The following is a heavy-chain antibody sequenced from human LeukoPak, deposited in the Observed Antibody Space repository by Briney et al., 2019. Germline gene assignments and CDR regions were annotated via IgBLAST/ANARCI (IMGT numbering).Heavy chain of an antibody. CDR3: ATSMIVVVPIQHYFDY. V-gene: IGHV3-7*01. J-gene: IGHJ4*02. Sequence: GGSLRLSCAASGFTFSSYWMNWVRQAPGKGLEWVASIKEDGSEKYYVDSVKGRLTISRDNAKNSLDLQMNSLRAEDTAVYYCATSMIVVVPIQHYFDYWGQGTLVTVSS. CDR1: GFTFSSYW. CDR2: IKEDGSEK. D-gene: IGHD3-22*01.